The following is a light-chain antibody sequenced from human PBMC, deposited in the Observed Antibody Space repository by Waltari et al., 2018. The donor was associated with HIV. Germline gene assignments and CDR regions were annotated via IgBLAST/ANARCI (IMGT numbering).Light chain of an antibody. CDR2: GAS. J-gene: IGKJ2*01. CDR3: QQYVTSPYT. V-gene: IGKV3-20*01. Sequence: EIVLTQSPGPLSLSPGDGATLPCRASQSFRSSYLAWYQQKVGQAPRLLIYGASSRATCIPDRFSGSGSGTNYTLTITRLEPEDFVVYYCQQYVTSPYTFGQGTKLVI. CDR1: QSFRSSY.